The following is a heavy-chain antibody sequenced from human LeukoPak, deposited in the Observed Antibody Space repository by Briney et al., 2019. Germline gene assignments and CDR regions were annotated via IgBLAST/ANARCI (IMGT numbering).Heavy chain of an antibody. Sequence: PSETLSLTCAVSGYSISSGYYWGWIRQPPGKGLEWIESIYHSGATYYNPSLKSRVTISVDTSKNQSSLKLTSVTAADTAVYYCARAYYFDDSGGYVYFDYWGQGTLVTVSS. V-gene: IGHV4-38-2*01. CDR1: GYSISSGYY. CDR2: IYHSGAT. J-gene: IGHJ4*02. CDR3: ARAYYFDDSGGYVYFDY. D-gene: IGHD3-22*01.